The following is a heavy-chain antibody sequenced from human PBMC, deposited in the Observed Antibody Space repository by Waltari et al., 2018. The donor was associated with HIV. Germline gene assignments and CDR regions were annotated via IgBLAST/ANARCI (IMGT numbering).Heavy chain of an antibody. V-gene: IGHV1-69*01. D-gene: IGHD3-16*02. J-gene: IGHJ4*02. Sequence: QVQLVQSGAEVKKPGSSVKVSCKASGGTFSSYAISWVRQDPGQGLEWVGGIIPICGTANYAPKSQGRVTITADESTSTAYMELSSLRSEDTAVYYCARGSWDYVWGSYQTIRYFDYWGQGTLVTVSS. CDR3: ARGSWDYVWGSYQTIRYFDY. CDR1: GGTFSSYA. CDR2: IIPICGTA.